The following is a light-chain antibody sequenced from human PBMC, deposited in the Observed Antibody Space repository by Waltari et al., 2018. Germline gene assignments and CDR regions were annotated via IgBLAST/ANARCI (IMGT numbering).Light chain of an antibody. V-gene: IGLV2-11*01. CDR3: CSYRTGSIWV. J-gene: IGLJ3*02. Sequence: QAGLTQPPSVSKSLGQSVTFSCSGTRSDIGSYNDVSWFQQLPGTAPRLLIYDVNKRPSWVSDRFSCSKSGNTASLSISGLRAEDEADYYCCSYRTGSIWVFGGGTRLTVL. CDR2: DVN. CDR1: RSDIGSYND.